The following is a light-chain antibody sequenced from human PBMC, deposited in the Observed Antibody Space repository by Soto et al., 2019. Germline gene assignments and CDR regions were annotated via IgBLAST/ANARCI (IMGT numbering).Light chain of an antibody. Sequence: QSVLTQRPSVSGAPGQRVTISCTGSSSNIGAGYDVHWYQQLPGTAPKLLIYGNSNRPSGVPDRFSGSKSGTSASLAITGLQAEDEADYYCQSYDSSLSGRVVFGGGTKLTVL. V-gene: IGLV1-40*01. J-gene: IGLJ2*01. CDR1: SSNIGAGYD. CDR3: QSYDSSLSGRVV. CDR2: GNS.